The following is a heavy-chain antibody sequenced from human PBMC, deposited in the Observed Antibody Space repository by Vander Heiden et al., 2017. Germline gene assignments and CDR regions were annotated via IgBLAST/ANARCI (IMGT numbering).Heavy chain of an antibody. Sequence: EVQLLESGGGLVQTGGSLRLSCAASGFTFSSYAMSWVRQAPGKGLEWVSAISGSGGSTYYADSVKGRFTISRDNSKNTLYLQMNSLRAEDTAVYYCAKTRVSSGWNFDYWGQGTLVTVSS. V-gene: IGHV3-23*01. CDR2: ISGSGGST. CDR3: AKTRVSSGWNFDY. J-gene: IGHJ4*02. CDR1: GFTFSSYA. D-gene: IGHD6-19*01.